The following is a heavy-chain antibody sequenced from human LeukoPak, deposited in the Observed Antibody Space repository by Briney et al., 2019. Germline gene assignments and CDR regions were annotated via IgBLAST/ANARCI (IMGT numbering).Heavy chain of an antibody. CDR3: TRVGYSSSWYSVY. Sequence: PGRSLRLSCTASGFIFGDYSMNWVRQAPGKGLEWVGFIRSKAYGGTAEYAASVKGRFTISRDDSKSIAYLQMNSLKTGDTAVYYCTRVGYSSSWYSVYWGQGTLVTVSS. J-gene: IGHJ4*02. CDR2: IRSKAYGGTA. D-gene: IGHD6-13*01. V-gene: IGHV3-49*04. CDR1: GFIFGDYS.